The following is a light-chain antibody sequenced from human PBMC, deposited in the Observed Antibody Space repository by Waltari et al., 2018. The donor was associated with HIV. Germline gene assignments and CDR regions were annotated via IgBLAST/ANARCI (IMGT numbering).Light chain of an antibody. V-gene: IGLV1-47*01. CDR1: SANIGNT. Sequence: QSVLTQPPSASGTPGQRVTISCSGSSANIGNTVYWYQQLPGTAPKVLIYRDNHRPSGVPARFSCSRSGTSASLDVSGLRSEDEATYFCAAWDDILSGWVFGGGTKLTVL. CDR3: AAWDDILSGWV. CDR2: RDN. J-gene: IGLJ3*02.